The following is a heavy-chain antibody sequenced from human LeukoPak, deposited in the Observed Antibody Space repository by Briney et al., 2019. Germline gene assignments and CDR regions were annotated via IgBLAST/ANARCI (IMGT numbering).Heavy chain of an antibody. V-gene: IGHV3-23*01. Sequence: GCLRLSCVASGFTPCSYAMSWVRPAPGKGLGWVTASMGNGSSTYYADSVKGRFTISRDNSKNTRFLEMNSVRAEDTAVYYCAKDRAQQLVLDFWGQGTLVTVSS. J-gene: IGHJ4*02. D-gene: IGHD6-13*01. CDR1: GFTPCSYA. CDR3: AKDRAQQLVLDF. CDR2: SMGNGSST.